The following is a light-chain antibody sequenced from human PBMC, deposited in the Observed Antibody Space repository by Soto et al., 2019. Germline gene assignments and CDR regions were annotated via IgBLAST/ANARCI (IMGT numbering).Light chain of an antibody. CDR3: QQYNSPPLT. V-gene: IGKV1-5*01. Sequence: DIQMTQSPSTLSASVGDRVTITCRASQSISSWLAWYQQKSGKAPILLIYDASTLESGVPSRFSGSGSGTDFTLTISCLQPDDFATYYCQQYNSPPLTFGGGTKVEIK. J-gene: IGKJ4*01. CDR2: DAS. CDR1: QSISSW.